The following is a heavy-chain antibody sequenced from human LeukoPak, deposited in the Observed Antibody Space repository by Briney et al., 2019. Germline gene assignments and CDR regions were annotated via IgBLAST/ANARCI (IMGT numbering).Heavy chain of an antibody. CDR3: AGGPSTGGTHPFDY. Sequence: GASVKVSCKASGGTFSSYAISWVRQAPGQGLEWMGGIIPIFGTANYAQKFQGRVTITTDESMSTAYMELSSLRAEDTAVYYCAGGPSTGGTHPFDYWGQGTLVTVSS. CDR2: IIPIFGTA. CDR1: GGTFSSYA. V-gene: IGHV1-69*05. J-gene: IGHJ4*02. D-gene: IGHD4-23*01.